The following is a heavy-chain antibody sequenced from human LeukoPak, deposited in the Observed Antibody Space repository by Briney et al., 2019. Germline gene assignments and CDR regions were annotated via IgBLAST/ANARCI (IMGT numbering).Heavy chain of an antibody. V-gene: IGHV1-2*02. CDR2: INPNSGGT. D-gene: IGHD2-2*01. Sequence: ASVNVSCKASGYTFTRYYMHWVRPAPGQGLEWMGWINPNSGGTNYAQKFQGRVTMTRDTSISTAYMELSRLRSDDTAVYYCARVKKVVVVPAAALDYWGQGTLVTVSS. CDR3: ARVKKVVVVPAAALDY. CDR1: GYTFTRYY. J-gene: IGHJ4*02.